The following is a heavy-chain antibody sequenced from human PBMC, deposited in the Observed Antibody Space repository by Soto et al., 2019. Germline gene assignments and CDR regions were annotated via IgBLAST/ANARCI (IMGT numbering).Heavy chain of an antibody. CDR3: ARLGGFCSSTSCYGFYGMDV. D-gene: IGHD2-2*01. CDR2: FHYSENT. CDR1: GGSISSGPYS. Sequence: QVQLQESGPGLVKPSETLSLTCTVSGGSISSGPYSWGWIRQPPGEGLEWIGTFHYSENTYYNPSLESRVTISVDTSKSQFSLKVTSVTVADTAMYYCARLGGFCSSTSCYGFYGMDVWGQGTTVIVSS. J-gene: IGHJ6*02. V-gene: IGHV4-39*01.